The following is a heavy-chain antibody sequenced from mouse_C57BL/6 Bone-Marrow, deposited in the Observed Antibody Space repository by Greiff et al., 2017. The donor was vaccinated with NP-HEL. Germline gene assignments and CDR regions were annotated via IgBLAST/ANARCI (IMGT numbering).Heavy chain of an antibody. CDR1: GFSLSTFGMG. Sequence: QVTLKESGPGILQPSQTLNLTCSFSGFSLSTFGMGVGWIRQPSGKGLEWLAHIWWDDDKYYNPALKSRLTISKDTSKNQVFLKISNVDTADTATYYCARIEDYYGSSYVYFDYWGQGNTLTVSS. J-gene: IGHJ2*01. V-gene: IGHV8-8*01. D-gene: IGHD1-1*01. CDR3: ARIEDYYGSSYVYFDY. CDR2: IWWDDDK.